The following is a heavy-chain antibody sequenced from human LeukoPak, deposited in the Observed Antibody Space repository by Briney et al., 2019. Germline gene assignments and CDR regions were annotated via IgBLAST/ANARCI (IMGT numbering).Heavy chain of an antibody. J-gene: IGHJ6*02. D-gene: IGHD6-19*01. CDR1: GYTFTSSY. V-gene: IGHV1-46*01. CDR3: AREGSSGGTDYGMDV. CDR2: INPSGGST. Sequence: ASVKVSCKASGYTFTSSYMHWVRQAPGQGLEWMGIINPSGGSTSYAQKFQGRVTMTRDTSTSTVYMELSSLRSEDTAVYYCAREGSSGGTDYGMDVWGQGTTVTVSS.